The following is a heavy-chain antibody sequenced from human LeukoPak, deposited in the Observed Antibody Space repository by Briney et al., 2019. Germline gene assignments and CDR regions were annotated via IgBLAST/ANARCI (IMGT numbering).Heavy chain of an antibody. Sequence: ASVKVSCKASGYTFTSYGISWVRQAPGQGLEWMGWISAYNGNTNYAQKLQGRVTMTTDTSTSTAYMELRSLRSDDTAVYYCARVVPYYYGSGSPRGELDYWGQGTLVTVSS. J-gene: IGHJ4*02. CDR1: GYTFTSYG. CDR3: ARVVPYYYGSGSPRGELDY. CDR2: ISAYNGNT. D-gene: IGHD3-10*01. V-gene: IGHV1-18*01.